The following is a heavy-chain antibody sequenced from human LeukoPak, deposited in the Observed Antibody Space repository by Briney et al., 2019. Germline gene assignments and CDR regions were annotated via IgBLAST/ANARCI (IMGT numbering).Heavy chain of an antibody. CDR1: GGSFSDNF. J-gene: IGHJ4*02. V-gene: IGHV4-34*01. CDR2: INHSGST. D-gene: IGHD1-26*01. CDR3: ARAASLVDYSGSYSPFDY. Sequence: PSETLSLTCAVYGGSFSDNFWSWIRQPPGKGLEWIGEINHSGSTNYNPSLKTRLTISVDTSKNQFSLKLSSVTAADTAVYYCARAASLVDYSGSYSPFDYWGQGTLVTVSS.